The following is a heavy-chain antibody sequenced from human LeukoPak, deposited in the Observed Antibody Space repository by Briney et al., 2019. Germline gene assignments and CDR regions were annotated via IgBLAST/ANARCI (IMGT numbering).Heavy chain of an antibody. CDR3: ARERSHDPNDYGDYGWFDP. D-gene: IGHD4-17*01. V-gene: IGHV3-21*01. Sequence: PGGSLRLSCTASGFTFSSYSMNWVRQAPGKGLEWVSSIGSSSGYIYYADSVKGRFTISRDNSKNTLYLQMNSLRAEDTAVYYCARERSHDPNDYGDYGWFDPWGQGTLVTVSS. CDR2: IGSSSGYI. CDR1: GFTFSSYS. J-gene: IGHJ5*02.